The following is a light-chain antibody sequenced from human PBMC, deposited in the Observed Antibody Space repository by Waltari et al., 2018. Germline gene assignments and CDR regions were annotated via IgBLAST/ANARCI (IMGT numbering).Light chain of an antibody. V-gene: IGKV3-11*01. Sequence: EIVLTQSPATLSLSPGERATLYCRASQSIDNFLAWYQQKPGQAPRLLIYDSSNRATDMPARFSGSGSGTDFTLTISSLEPEDFAVYYCQQRSGWPPTFGGGTKVDI. CDR1: QSIDNF. CDR3: QQRSGWPPT. CDR2: DSS. J-gene: IGKJ4*01.